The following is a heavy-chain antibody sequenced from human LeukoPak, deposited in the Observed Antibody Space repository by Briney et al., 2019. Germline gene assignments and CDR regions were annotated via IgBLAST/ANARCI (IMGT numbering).Heavy chain of an antibody. CDR2: ISYDGGNK. CDR1: GFTFSGYG. V-gene: IGHV3-30*18. J-gene: IGHJ4*02. D-gene: IGHD3-3*01. Sequence: GGSLRLSCAASGFTFSGYGMHWVRQAPGKGLEWVAVISYDGGNKYYADSVKGRFTISRDNSKNTLYLQMNSLRAEDTVVYYCAKVGRLTYFDYWGQGTLVTVSS. CDR3: AKVGRLTYFDY.